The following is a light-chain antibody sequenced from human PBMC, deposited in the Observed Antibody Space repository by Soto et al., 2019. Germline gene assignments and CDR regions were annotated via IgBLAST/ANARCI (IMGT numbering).Light chain of an antibody. J-gene: IGKJ1*01. CDR3: QQYQTYRT. V-gene: IGKV1-5*01. CDR2: DAS. CDR1: QSINNW. Sequence: DIQMTQSPSTLSASVGDRVTITCRASQSINNWVAWYQQKPGKAPKFLIYDASSLKSGVPSRFSGSGSGTEFTLTVSSLQPDDFATYYCQQYQTYRTCGQGTRV.